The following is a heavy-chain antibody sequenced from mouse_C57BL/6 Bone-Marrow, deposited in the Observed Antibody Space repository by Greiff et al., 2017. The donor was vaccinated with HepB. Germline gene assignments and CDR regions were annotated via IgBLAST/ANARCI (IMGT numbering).Heavy chain of an antibody. Sequence: VLLVESGAELVRPGASVTLSCKASGYTFTDYEMHWVKQTPVHGLEWIGAIDPETGGTAYNQKFKGKAILTADKSSSTAYMELRSLTSEDSAVYYCTRSGYYGTQFAYWGQGTLVTVSA. J-gene: IGHJ3*01. CDR2: IDPETGGT. CDR3: TRSGYYGTQFAY. CDR1: GYTFTDYE. V-gene: IGHV1-15*01. D-gene: IGHD1-1*01.